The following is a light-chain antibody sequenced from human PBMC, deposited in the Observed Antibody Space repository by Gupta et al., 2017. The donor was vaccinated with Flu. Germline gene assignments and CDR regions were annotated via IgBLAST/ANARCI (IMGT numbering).Light chain of an antibody. CDR3: MHALQTPLT. CDR1: QSLLHSNGYNY. V-gene: IGKV2-28*01. CDR2: SGS. J-gene: IGKJ4*01. Sequence: IVSTESALCLPVTPGEPASISCRSSQSLLHSNGYNYLDWYLQKPGHSLQLLIYSGSNRASGVPDRFSGSGTGSDFTMKIRRVEAEDVGFYYCMHALQTPLTFGGGTKVEIK.